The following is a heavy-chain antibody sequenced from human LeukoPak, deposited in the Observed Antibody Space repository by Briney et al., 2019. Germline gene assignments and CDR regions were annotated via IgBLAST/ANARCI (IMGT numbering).Heavy chain of an antibody. CDR2: ISYDGSNK. Sequence: GGSLRLSCAASGFTFSSYAMHWVRQAPGKGLEWVAVISYDGSNKYYADSVKGRFTISRDNSKNTLYLQMNSLRAEDTAVYYCATIPFDWLSHFDYWGQGTLVTVSS. J-gene: IGHJ4*02. D-gene: IGHD3-9*01. V-gene: IGHV3-30-3*01. CDR1: GFTFSSYA. CDR3: ATIPFDWLSHFDY.